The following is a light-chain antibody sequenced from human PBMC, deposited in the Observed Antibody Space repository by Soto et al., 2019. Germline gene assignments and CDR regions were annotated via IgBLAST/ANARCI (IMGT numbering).Light chain of an antibody. CDR3: VLYMGSGISV. Sequence: QAVVTQEPSFSVSPGRTVTLTCGLSSGSVSTSNYPSWYQQTPGQAPRTLIHSTNTRSSGVPDRFSGSIVGNKAALTISGAQADDEAHYYCVLYMGSGISVFGGGTKLTVL. CDR1: SGSVSTSNY. J-gene: IGLJ3*02. CDR2: STN. V-gene: IGLV8-61*01.